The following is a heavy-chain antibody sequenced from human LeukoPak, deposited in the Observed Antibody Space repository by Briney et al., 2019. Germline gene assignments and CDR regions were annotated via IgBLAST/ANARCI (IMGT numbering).Heavy chain of an antibody. Sequence: ASVKVSCKASGYTFTSYGLSWVRQAPGQRLEWGGWISACNGNTNYAQKLQGRVTMTTDTSTRTAYMEMRSLRYDDTAVYYCARVDYDMLTGYYNRTWFDPWGQGTLVTVSS. D-gene: IGHD3-9*01. CDR2: ISACNGNT. V-gene: IGHV1-18*04. CDR1: GYTFTSYG. CDR3: ARVDYDMLTGYYNRTWFDP. J-gene: IGHJ5*02.